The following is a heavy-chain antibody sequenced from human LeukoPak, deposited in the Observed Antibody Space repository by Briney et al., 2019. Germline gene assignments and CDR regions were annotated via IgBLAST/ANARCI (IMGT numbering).Heavy chain of an antibody. CDR1: GGSFSGYY. CDR3: ARGVATMIVVVIAGYYFDY. CDR2: INHSGST. D-gene: IGHD3-22*01. J-gene: IGHJ4*02. Sequence: SETLSLTCAVYGGSFSGYYWSWIRQPPGKGLEWIGEINHSGSTNYNPSLKSRVTISVDTSKNQFSLKLSSVTAADTAVYYCARGVATMIVVVIAGYYFDYWAREPWSPSPQ. V-gene: IGHV4-34*01.